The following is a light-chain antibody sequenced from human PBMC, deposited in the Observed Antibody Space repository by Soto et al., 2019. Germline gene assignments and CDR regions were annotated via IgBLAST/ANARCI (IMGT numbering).Light chain of an antibody. CDR1: KSDIGVYDF. J-gene: IGLJ1*01. V-gene: IGLV2-8*01. CDR3: KSYAGSNPYV. CDR2: EVV. Sequence: QSALSQPRSASWSPGQSVTISCTGTKSDIGVYDFVSWYQHHPGKAPRLIIYEVVQRPSGVPDRFSGSKSGNTASLTVSGLQAADEADYFCKSYAGSNPYVFGSGTKVTVL.